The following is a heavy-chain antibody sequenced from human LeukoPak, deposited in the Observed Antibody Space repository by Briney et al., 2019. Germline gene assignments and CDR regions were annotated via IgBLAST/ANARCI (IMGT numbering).Heavy chain of an antibody. D-gene: IGHD6-13*01. V-gene: IGHV1-2*02. CDR1: GYTFTGYY. CDR2: INPNSGGT. J-gene: IGHJ6*03. Sequence: ASVKVSCKASGYTFTGYYMHWVRQAPGQGLEWMGWINPNSGGTNYAQKFQGRVTMTRDTSISTAYMELSRLRSDDTAVYYCARVSPSIASAGLAYYMDVWGKGTTVTVSS. CDR3: ARVSPSIASAGLAYYMDV.